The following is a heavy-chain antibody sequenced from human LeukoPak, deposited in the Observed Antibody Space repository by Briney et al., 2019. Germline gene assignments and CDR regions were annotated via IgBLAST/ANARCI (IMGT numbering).Heavy chain of an antibody. Sequence: GGSLRLSCAASGFTFSSYSMNWVRQAPGKGLEWVSSISSSSSYIYYADSVKGRFTIPRDNAKNSLYLQMNSLRAEDTAVYYCARLGGSDAFDIWGQGTMVTVSS. CDR1: GFTFSSYS. CDR3: ARLGGSDAFDI. D-gene: IGHD2-15*01. CDR2: ISSSSSYI. J-gene: IGHJ3*02. V-gene: IGHV3-21*01.